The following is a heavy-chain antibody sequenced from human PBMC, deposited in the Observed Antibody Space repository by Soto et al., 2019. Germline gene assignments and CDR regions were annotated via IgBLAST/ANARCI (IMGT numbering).Heavy chain of an antibody. CDR2: ISAYNGNT. V-gene: IGHV1-18*01. D-gene: IGHD3-10*01. CDR3: ARHSSPAGDILMDV. Sequence: ASVKVSCKSSGYTFTSYGISCVRQAPGQGLEWMGWISAYNGNTNYAQKLQGRVTMTTDTSTSTAYMELRSLRSDDTAVYYCARHSSPAGDILMDVWGKGTTVTVSS. CDR1: GYTFTSYG. J-gene: IGHJ6*04.